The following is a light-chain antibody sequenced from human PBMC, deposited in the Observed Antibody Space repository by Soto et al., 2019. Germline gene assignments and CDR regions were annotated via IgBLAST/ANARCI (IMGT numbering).Light chain of an antibody. J-gene: IGKJ5*01. CDR3: QQSYSPPPIT. V-gene: IGKV1-39*01. Sequence: DIQMTQSPSSLSASVGDRVTITCRASQTISNYLNWYQKKPGKAPKLLIYAASSLQRGVPSRFSGSGSGTDFTLTIGSLQPEDFATYYCQQSYSPPPITFGQGTRREMK. CDR1: QTISNY. CDR2: AAS.